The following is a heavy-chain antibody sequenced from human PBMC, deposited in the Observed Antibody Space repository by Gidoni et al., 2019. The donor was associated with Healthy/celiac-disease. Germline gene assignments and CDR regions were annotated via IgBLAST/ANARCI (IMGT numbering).Heavy chain of an antibody. V-gene: IGHV4-34*01. CDR3: ARYGPTEGTL. CDR2: INHSGST. CDR1: GGSFSGYS. Sequence: QVQLQQWGAGLLKPSETLSLTCAVYGGSFSGYSWSWIRQPPGKGLEWIGEINHSGSTNYNPSLKSRVTISVDTSKNQFSLKLSSVTAADTAVYYCARYGPTEGTLWGQGTLVTVSS. J-gene: IGHJ4*02. D-gene: IGHD1-1*01.